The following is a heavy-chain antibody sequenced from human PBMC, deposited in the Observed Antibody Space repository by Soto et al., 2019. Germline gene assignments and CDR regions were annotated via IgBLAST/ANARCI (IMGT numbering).Heavy chain of an antibody. V-gene: IGHV3-11*01. D-gene: IGHD3-10*01. CDR2: ISSSGSTI. CDR3: ARALGWVRGVIPYYYYGMDV. J-gene: IGHJ6*02. CDR1: GFTFSDYY. Sequence: PGGSLRLSCAASGFTFSDYYVSWIRQAPGKGLEWVSYISSSGSTIYYADSVKGRFTISRDNAKNSLYLQMNSLRAEDTAVYYCARALGWVRGVIPYYYYGMDVWGQGTTVTVSS.